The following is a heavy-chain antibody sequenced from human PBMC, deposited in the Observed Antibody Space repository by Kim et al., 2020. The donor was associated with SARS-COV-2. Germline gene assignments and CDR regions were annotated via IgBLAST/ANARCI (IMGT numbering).Heavy chain of an antibody. CDR2: ISGGGGTT. V-gene: IGHV3-23*01. D-gene: IGHD3-10*01. J-gene: IGHJ6*02. CDR3: AKDLSVMYGSPYYGMDV. Sequence: GGSLRLSCAASGFTFSTYAMSWVRQAPGKGLEWVSAISGGGGTTYYPDSVKGRFTISRDNSKNTLSLQINRLRAEDTAVYYCAKDLSVMYGSPYYGMDVWGQGTTVTVSS. CDR1: GFTFSTYA.